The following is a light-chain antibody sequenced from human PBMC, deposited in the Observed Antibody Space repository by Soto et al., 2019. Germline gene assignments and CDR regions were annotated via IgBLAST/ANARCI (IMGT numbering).Light chain of an antibody. V-gene: IGKV1-39*01. Sequence: DIQLTQSPSSLYASVGDRLTIPCRASQSISSYLNWYQQKPGKAPKLLIYAASSLQSGVPSRFSGSGAGTDFTLTISSLQPEDFASYYCQQSYSTLTFGGGTKVDIK. J-gene: IGKJ4*01. CDR1: QSISSY. CDR3: QQSYSTLT. CDR2: AAS.